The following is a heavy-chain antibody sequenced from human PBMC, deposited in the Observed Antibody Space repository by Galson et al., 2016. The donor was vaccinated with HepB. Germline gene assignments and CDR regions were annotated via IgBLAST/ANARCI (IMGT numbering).Heavy chain of an antibody. D-gene: IGHD3-10*01. J-gene: IGHJ6*02. CDR3: AKATPGTRTRYHYYGMDV. Sequence: SLRLSCAASGVTFDDYAMYWVRLAPGKGLEWVAGISWNSASLGYADSVKGRFTISRDNAKNSLYLQMNGLRAEDTALYFCAKATPGTRTRYHYYGMDVWGQGTTVTVSS. CDR1: GVTFDDYA. V-gene: IGHV3-9*01. CDR2: ISWNSASL.